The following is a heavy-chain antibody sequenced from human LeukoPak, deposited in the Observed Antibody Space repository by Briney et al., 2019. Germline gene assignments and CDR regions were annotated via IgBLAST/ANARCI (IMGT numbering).Heavy chain of an antibody. Sequence: PGGSLRLSCAASGFTFSSYVMHWVRQAPGKGLEYVSAISSNGGSTYYANSVKGRFTISRDNSKNTLYLQMGSLRAEDMAVYYCARAAYDSSGYDAFDIWGQGTMVTVSS. CDR1: GFTFSSYV. J-gene: IGHJ3*02. CDR2: ISSNGGST. CDR3: ARAAYDSSGYDAFDI. D-gene: IGHD3-22*01. V-gene: IGHV3-64*01.